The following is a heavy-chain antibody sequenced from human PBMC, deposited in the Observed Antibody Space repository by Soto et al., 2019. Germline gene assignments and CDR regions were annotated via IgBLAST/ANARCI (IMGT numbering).Heavy chain of an antibody. CDR3: ARDRWSGFYPWYFRYGVDV. CDR2: IHFNGST. D-gene: IGHD3-3*01. J-gene: IGHJ6*02. CDR1: GGSITSGGSY. V-gene: IGHV4-31*03. Sequence: QVQLHESGPGLVKPSRTLSLMCTVSGGSITSGGSYWTWIRQHPGKGLEWLGNIHFNGSTFYNPSLKSRITLSLDTSDNQFSMRLTSVTAADTAVYYCARDRWSGFYPWYFRYGVDVWGQGTTVTVSS.